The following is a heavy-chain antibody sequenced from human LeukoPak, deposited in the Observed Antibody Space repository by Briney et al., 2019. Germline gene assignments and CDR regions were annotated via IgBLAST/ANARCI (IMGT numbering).Heavy chain of an antibody. CDR1: GFTFSSYS. D-gene: IGHD2-2*01. J-gene: IGHJ4*02. CDR2: IKKDGIEK. Sequence: PGGSLRLSCAASGFTFSSYSMNWVRQAPGKGLEWVANIKKDGIEKYYVESVMGRFTISRDNAKNSLYLQMNSLRAEDTAVYYCARGRYSSRSGGYYFDIWGQGTLVTVSS. CDR3: ARGRYSSRSGGYYFDI. V-gene: IGHV3-7*01.